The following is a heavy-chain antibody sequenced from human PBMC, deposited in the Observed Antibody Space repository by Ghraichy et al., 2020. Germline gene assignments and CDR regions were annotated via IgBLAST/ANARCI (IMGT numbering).Heavy chain of an antibody. V-gene: IGHV1-8*01. J-gene: IGHJ4*02. CDR2: MNPNSGNT. CDR3: ARGRGGRQLLWFGELLVY. D-gene: IGHD3-10*01. CDR1: GYTFTSYD. Sequence: ASVKVSCKASGYTFTSYDINWVRQATGQGLEWMGWMNPNSGNTGYAQKFQGRVTMTRNTSISTAYMELSSLRSEDTAVYYCARGRGGRQLLWFGELLVYWGQGTLVTVSS.